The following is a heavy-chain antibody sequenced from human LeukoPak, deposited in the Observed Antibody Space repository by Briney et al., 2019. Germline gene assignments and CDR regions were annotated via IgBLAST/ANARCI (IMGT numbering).Heavy chain of an antibody. CDR1: GLNPDDSA. J-gene: IGHJ4*02. CDR2: ISADGGNT. CDR3: AKESGKFDY. V-gene: IGHV3-43*02. Sequence: GGSLRLSCVASGLNPDDSAMHWVRPAPGGGVEWVSLISADGGNTFSADSVKDRFSISRDNSKNSLYLQMNSLRSEDTAMYYCAKESGKFDYWGQGTLVAVSS.